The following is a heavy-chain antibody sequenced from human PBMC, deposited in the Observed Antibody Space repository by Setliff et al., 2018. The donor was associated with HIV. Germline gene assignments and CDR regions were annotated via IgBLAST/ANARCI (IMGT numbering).Heavy chain of an antibody. V-gene: IGHV3-30*16. CDR1: GFNFSTFA. D-gene: IGHD6-19*01. CDR3: ARDFFSGWYAGYFQY. CDR2: LSSDGSKK. Sequence: SCVASGFNFSTFAMHWVRQAPGKGPEWLAVLSSDGSKKYYAESVKGRSTISRDTSKNTLYLQVDSLRPNDTAVYYCARDFFSGWYAGYFQYWGQGALVTVSS. J-gene: IGHJ1*01.